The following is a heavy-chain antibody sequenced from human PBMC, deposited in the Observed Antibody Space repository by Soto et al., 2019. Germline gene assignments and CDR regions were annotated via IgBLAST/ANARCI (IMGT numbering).Heavy chain of an antibody. J-gene: IGHJ4*02. CDR1: GSTFTNYG. D-gene: IGHD3-9*01. V-gene: IGHV1-18*01. CDR2: INPYNGNT. Sequence: QVQLVQSGPELKKPAASVKVSCGASGSTFTNYGISWVRQAPGQGLEWMGWINPYNGNTKYSQKFQGRVTMTTDTSTSTAYLDLMCLRSDDTAVYYCARDPMTGYLQFDYWGQGTLFTVSS. CDR3: ARDPMTGYLQFDY.